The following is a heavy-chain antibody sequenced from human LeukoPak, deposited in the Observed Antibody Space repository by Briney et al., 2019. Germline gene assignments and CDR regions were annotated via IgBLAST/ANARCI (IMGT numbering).Heavy chain of an antibody. Sequence: SETLSLTCTVSGGSISSGTYYWTWVRQPAGKGLEWIGRVSSSGTTNYNPCNPSLKSRVTISVDTSKNQFSLELSSVTAADTAVYYCARGDYYYYMDVWGTGTTVTVSS. CDR2: VSSSGTT. V-gene: IGHV4-61*02. J-gene: IGHJ6*03. CDR1: GGSISSGTYY. CDR3: ARGDYYYYMDV.